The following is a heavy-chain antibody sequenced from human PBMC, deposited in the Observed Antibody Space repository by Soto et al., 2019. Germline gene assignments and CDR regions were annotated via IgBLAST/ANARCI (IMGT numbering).Heavy chain of an antibody. CDR3: ARSAGCSSTSCHGYYYYGMDV. V-gene: IGHV3-13*01. Sequence: EVQLVESGGGLVQPGGSLRLSCAASGFTFSSYDMHWVRQATGKGLEWVSAIGTAGDTYYPGSVKGRFTISRENAKNSLYLQMNGLRAGDTAVYYCARSAGCSSTSCHGYYYYGMDVWGQGTTVTVSS. CDR1: GFTFSSYD. CDR2: IGTAGDT. J-gene: IGHJ6*02. D-gene: IGHD2-2*01.